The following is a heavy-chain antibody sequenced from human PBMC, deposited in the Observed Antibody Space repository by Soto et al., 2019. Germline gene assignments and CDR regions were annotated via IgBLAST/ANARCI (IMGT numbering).Heavy chain of an antibody. Sequence: SVKVSCKASGGTFSSYAISWVRQAPGQGLEWMGGIIPIFGTANYAQKFQGRVTITADESTSTAYMELSSLRSEDTAVYYCAKTVAGHHYYYYYYGMDVWGQGTTVTVSS. CDR3: AKTVAGHHYYYYYYGMDV. D-gene: IGHD6-19*01. CDR2: IIPIFGTA. V-gene: IGHV1-69*13. J-gene: IGHJ6*02. CDR1: GGTFSSYA.